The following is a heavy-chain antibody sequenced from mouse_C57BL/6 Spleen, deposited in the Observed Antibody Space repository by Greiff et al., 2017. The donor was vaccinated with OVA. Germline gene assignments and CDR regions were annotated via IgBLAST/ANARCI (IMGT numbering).Heavy chain of an antibody. CDR1: GYAFTNYL. Sequence: QVQLQQSGAELVRPGTSVKVSCKASGYAFTNYLIEWVKQRPGQGLEWIGVINPGSGGTNYNEKFKGKATLTADKSSSTAYMQLSSLTSEDSAVYFCARAGYDDDYFDYWGQGTTLTVPS. CDR3: ARAGYDDDYFDY. CDR2: INPGSGGT. D-gene: IGHD2-2*01. V-gene: IGHV1-54*01. J-gene: IGHJ2*01.